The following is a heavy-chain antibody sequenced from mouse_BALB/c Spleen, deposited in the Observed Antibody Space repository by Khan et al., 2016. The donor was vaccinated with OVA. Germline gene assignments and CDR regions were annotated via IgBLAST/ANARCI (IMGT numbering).Heavy chain of an antibody. D-gene: IGHD2-14*01. CDR1: GYTFTKNG. CDR2: INTYTGEA. CDR3: ARVGYSGTMDY. V-gene: IGHV9-3-1*01. J-gene: IGHJ4*01. Sequence: QIQLVQSGPELKKPGETVKISCKASGYTFTKNGVNWVNQAPGRGLKWMGWINTYTGEATYADDFKGRFAFSLETSASPAYLQINNLKNEDTATYFCARVGYSGTMDYWGQGTSLTVSA.